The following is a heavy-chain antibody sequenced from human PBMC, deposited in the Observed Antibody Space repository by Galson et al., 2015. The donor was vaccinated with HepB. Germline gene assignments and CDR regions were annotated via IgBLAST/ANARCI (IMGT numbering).Heavy chain of an antibody. V-gene: IGHV3-48*01. J-gene: IGHJ4*02. CDR1: GFTFSSYS. CDR3: AREGGEYCGGDCYSTYFDY. CDR2: ISSSSSTI. Sequence: SLRLSCAASGFTFSSYSMNWVRQAPGKGLEWVSYISSSSSTIYYADSVKGRFTISRDNAKNSLYLQMNSLRAEDTAVYYCAREGGEYCGGDCYSTYFDYWGQGTLVTVSS. D-gene: IGHD2-21*02.